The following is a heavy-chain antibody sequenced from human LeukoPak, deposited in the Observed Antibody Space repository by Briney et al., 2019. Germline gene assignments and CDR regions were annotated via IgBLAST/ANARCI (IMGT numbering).Heavy chain of an antibody. CDR3: ARDASALY. Sequence: GGSLRLSCAASGFSLKNHWMHWVRQAPGKGLEWVASIKPDGSEKCYLDSVKGRFTISRDNARDSLYLQMNSLRDDDTSVYFCARDASALYWGRGTLVTVSS. CDR1: GFSLKNHW. D-gene: IGHD6-19*01. J-gene: IGHJ4*02. CDR2: IKPDGSEK. V-gene: IGHV3-7*01.